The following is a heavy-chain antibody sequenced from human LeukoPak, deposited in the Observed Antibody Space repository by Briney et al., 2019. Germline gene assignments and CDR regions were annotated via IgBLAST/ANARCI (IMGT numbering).Heavy chain of an antibody. CDR1: GFTFSSYW. CDR3: ARDSSGYYPLEYFQH. J-gene: IGHJ1*01. CDR2: IWYDGSNK. Sequence: GGSLRLSCAASGFTFSSYWMSWARQAPGKGLEWVAVIWYDGSNKYYADSVKGRFTISRDNSKNTLYLQMNSLRAEDTAVYYCARDSSGYYPLEYFQHWGQGTLVTVSS. V-gene: IGHV3-33*08. D-gene: IGHD3-22*01.